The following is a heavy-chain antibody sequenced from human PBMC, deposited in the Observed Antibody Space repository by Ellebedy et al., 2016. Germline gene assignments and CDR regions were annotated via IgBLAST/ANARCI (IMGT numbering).Heavy chain of an antibody. CDR2: ISAYNGNT. Sequence: ASVKVSCXASGYTFTSYGISWVRQAPGQGLEWMGWISAYNGNTNYAQKLQGRVTMTTDTSTSTAYMELRSLRSDDTAVYYCARDPFPDSGSYHYFDYWGQGTLVTVSS. CDR1: GYTFTSYG. D-gene: IGHD1-26*01. V-gene: IGHV1-18*01. J-gene: IGHJ4*02. CDR3: ARDPFPDSGSYHYFDY.